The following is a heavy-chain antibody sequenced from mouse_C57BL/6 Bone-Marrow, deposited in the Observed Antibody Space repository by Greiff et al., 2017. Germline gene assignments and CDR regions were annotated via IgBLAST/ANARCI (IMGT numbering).Heavy chain of an antibody. V-gene: IGHV5-6*01. J-gene: IGHJ1*03. CDR1: GFTFSSYG. CDR2: ISSGGSYT. CDR3: ARTSYYGSRNWYFDV. D-gene: IGHD1-1*01. Sequence: EVQGVESGGDLVKPGGSLKLPCAASGFTFSSYGMSWVRQTPDKRLEWVATISSGGSYTYYPDSVKGRFTISRDNAKNTLYLQMSSLKSEDTAMYYCARTSYYGSRNWYFDVWGTGTTVTVSS.